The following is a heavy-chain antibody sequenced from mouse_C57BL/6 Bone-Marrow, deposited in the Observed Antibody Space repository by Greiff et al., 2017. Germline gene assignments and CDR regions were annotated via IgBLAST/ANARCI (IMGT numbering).Heavy chain of an antibody. CDR3: ARKCCYWYFDV. V-gene: IGHV5-17*01. Sequence: EVMLVESGGGLVKPGGSLKLSCAASGFTFSDYGMHWVRQAPGKGLEWVAYISSGSSTIYYADTVKGRVTISRDNTKDTLFLQSTSQGSENTAMYYCARKCCYWYFDVWGTGTTVTVSS. CDR2: ISSGSSTI. CDR1: GFTFSDYG. D-gene: IGHD1-3*01. J-gene: IGHJ1*03.